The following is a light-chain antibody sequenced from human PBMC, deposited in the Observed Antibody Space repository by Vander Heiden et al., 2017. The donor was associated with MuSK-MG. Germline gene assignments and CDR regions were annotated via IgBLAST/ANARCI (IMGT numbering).Light chain of an antibody. J-gene: IGLJ2*01. Sequence: NFMLTQPHSVSESPGKTVTISCTRSGGSIASNYVQWYQQRPGSAPTTVIYEDNQRPSGVPSRFSGSIDSSSNSASLTISGLRTEDEADYYCQSYAKGNLVFGGGTKLTVL. CDR3: QSYAKGNLV. CDR1: GGSIASNY. V-gene: IGLV6-57*04. CDR2: EDN.